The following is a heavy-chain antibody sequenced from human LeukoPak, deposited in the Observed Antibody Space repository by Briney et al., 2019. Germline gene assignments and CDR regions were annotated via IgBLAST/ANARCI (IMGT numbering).Heavy chain of an antibody. CDR3: ARGVIVVVVAALRHFDY. D-gene: IGHD2-15*01. CDR1: GGSFSGYY. V-gene: IGHV4-34*01. Sequence: SETLSLTCAVYGGSFSGYYWSWIRQPPGKGLEWIGEINHSGSTNYNPSLKSRVTIPVDTSKNQFSLKLSSVTAADTAVYYCARGVIVVVVAALRHFDYWGQGTLVTVSS. J-gene: IGHJ4*02. CDR2: INHSGST.